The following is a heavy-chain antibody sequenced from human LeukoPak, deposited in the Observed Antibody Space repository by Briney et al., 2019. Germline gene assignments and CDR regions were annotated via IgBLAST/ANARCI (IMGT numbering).Heavy chain of an antibody. J-gene: IGHJ3*02. CDR2: ISSSSSYI. CDR1: GFTFSSYS. CDR3: ARDSGSNDAFDI. D-gene: IGHD1-26*01. V-gene: IGHV3-21*01. Sequence: GGSLRLSCAASGFTFSSYSMNWVRQAPGKGLEWVSSISSSSSYIYYADSVKGRFTISRDNAKNSMYLQMNSLRAEDTAVYYCARDSGSNDAFDIWGQGTMVTVSS.